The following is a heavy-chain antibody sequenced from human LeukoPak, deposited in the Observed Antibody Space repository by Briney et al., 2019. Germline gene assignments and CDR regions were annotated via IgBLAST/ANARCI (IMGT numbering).Heavy chain of an antibody. CDR3: ARDLVDTEYYYYYGMDV. V-gene: IGHV3-11*06. Sequence: GGSLRLSCAASGFTFSDYYMSWIRQAPGKGLEWVSYISSSSSCTNYADSVKGRFTISRDNAKNSLYLQMNSLRAEDTAVYYCARDLVDTEYYYYYGMDVWGKGTTVTVSS. CDR2: ISSSSSCT. D-gene: IGHD5-18*01. J-gene: IGHJ6*04. CDR1: GFTFSDYY.